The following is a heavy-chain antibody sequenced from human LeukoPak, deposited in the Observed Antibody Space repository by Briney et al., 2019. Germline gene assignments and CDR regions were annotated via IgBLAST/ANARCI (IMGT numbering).Heavy chain of an antibody. J-gene: IGHJ4*02. V-gene: IGHV1-2*02. CDR1: GYTFTGYY. Sequence: ASLKVSCKASGYTFTGYYMHWVRQAPGQGLEWMGWINPNSGGTNYAQKFQGRVTMTRDTSISTAYMELSRLRSDDTAVYYCANSYCSGGSCYSFDYWGQGTLVTVSS. CDR2: INPNSGGT. D-gene: IGHD2-15*01. CDR3: ANSYCSGGSCYSFDY.